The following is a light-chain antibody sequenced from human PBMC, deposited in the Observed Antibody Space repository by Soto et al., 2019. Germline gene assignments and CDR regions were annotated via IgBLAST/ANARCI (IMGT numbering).Light chain of an antibody. J-gene: IGLJ2*01. CDR1: SSDVGHPYNY. CDR2: KVN. V-gene: IGLV2-14*01. Sequence: QPVLTQPASVSGSPGQSTTISCTGTSSDVGHPYNYVSWYQQYPGKAPKLLIFKVNNRPSGISGRFSGSKSGNTASLTISGLQAEDEGDYYCMSFVESTSTHGVLGGGTKLTVL. CDR3: MSFVESTSTHGV.